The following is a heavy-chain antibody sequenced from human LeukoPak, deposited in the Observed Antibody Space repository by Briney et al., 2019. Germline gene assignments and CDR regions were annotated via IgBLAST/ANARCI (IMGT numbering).Heavy chain of an antibody. D-gene: IGHD3-22*01. J-gene: IGHJ4*02. CDR1: GFTFSSYA. CDR2: ISGSGGSI. V-gene: IGHV3-23*01. Sequence: GGSLRLSCAASGFTFSSYAMSWVRQAPGQGLEWVSAISGSGGSIYYADSVKGRFTISRDNSKNTLYLQMNSLRAEDTAVYSCANGTLRYYDSSGYDFDYWGQGTLVTVSS. CDR3: ANGTLRYYDSSGYDFDY.